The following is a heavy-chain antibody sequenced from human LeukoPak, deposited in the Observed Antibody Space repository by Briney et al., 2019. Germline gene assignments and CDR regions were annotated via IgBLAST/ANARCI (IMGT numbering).Heavy chain of an antibody. CDR1: GGSISSYY. Sequence: SETLSLTCTVSGGSISSYYWSWIRQPAGKGLEWIGHIYTSGSTNYNPSLKSRVTMSVDTSKNHFSLKLSSVTAADTAVYYCAREGLNMVRGVIPKEAWGWFDPWGQGTLVTVSS. CDR3: AREGLNMVRGVIPKEAWGWFDP. CDR2: IYTSGST. J-gene: IGHJ5*02. V-gene: IGHV4-4*07. D-gene: IGHD3-10*01.